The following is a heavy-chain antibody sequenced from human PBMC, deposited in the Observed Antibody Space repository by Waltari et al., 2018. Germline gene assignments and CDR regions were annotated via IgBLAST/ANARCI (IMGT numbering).Heavy chain of an antibody. V-gene: IGHV1-69*04. CDR2: ISPILGIA. CDR1: GGTFSSYA. D-gene: IGHD1-26*01. CDR3: ARARSYNQGGLGY. Sequence: QVQLVQSGAEVKKPGSSVKVSCKASGGTFSSYAISWVRPAPGQGLEWMGRISPILGIANYAQKFQGRVTITADKSTSTAYMELSSLRSEDTAVYYCARARSYNQGGLGYWGQGTLVTVSS. J-gene: IGHJ4*02.